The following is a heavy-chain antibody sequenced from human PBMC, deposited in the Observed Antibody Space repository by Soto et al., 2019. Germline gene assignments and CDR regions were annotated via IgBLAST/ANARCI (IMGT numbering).Heavy chain of an antibody. Sequence: SVKVSCKASGGTFSSYTISWVRQAPGQGLEWMGRIIPILGIANYAQKFQGRVTITADKSTSTAYMELSSLRSEDTAVYYCASRLASGWTLXDYWGQGTLVTVSS. D-gene: IGHD6-19*01. J-gene: IGHJ4*02. CDR3: ASRLASGWTLXDY. V-gene: IGHV1-69*02. CDR2: IIPILGIA. CDR1: GGTFSSYT.